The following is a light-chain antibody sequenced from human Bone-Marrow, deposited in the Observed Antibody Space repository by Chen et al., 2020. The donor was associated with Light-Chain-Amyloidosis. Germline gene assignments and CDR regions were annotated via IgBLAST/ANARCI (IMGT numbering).Light chain of an antibody. V-gene: IGLV2-14*03. CDR2: DVS. Sequence: QSALTQPASVSGSPGQSITISCTGTSGDVGAYNYVSWYQQHPGKAPKLLIYDVSNRPSGVSNRCSGSKSGNTASLTISGLQAEDEADYYCNSYTTSDTYVFGTGTEVTVL. CDR1: SGDVGAYNY. CDR3: NSYTTSDTYV. J-gene: IGLJ1*01.